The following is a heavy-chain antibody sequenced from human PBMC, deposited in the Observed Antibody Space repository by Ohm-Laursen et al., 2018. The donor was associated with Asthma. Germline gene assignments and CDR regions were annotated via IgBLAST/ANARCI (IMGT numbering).Heavy chain of an antibody. CDR3: AVSIYAYGEGAY. Sequence: RSLRLSCAASGFTFDDYAMHWVRQAPGKGLEWVSGISWNSGSIGYADSVKGRFTISRDNAKNSLYLQMNSLRAEDTAFYYCAVSIYAYGEGAYWGQGTLVTVSS. V-gene: IGHV3-9*01. J-gene: IGHJ4*02. D-gene: IGHD3-10*01. CDR1: GFTFDDYA. CDR2: ISWNSGSI.